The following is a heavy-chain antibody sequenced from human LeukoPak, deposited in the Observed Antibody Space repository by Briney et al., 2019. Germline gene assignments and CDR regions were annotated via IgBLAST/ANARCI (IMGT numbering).Heavy chain of an antibody. CDR2: INSDGSST. D-gene: IGHD1-26*01. CDR3: ARDKIVGATIFDY. J-gene: IGHJ4*02. V-gene: IGHV3-74*01. Sequence: GGSLRLSCAASGFTFSSYWMHWVRQAPGKGLVWVSRINSDGSSTSYADSVKGRFTTSRDNAKNSLYLQMNSLRAEDTAVYYCARDKIVGATIFDYWGQGTLVTVSS. CDR1: GFTFSSYW.